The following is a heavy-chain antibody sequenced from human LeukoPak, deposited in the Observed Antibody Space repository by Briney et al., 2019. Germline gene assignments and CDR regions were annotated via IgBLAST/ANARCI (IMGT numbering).Heavy chain of an antibody. D-gene: IGHD1-26*01. CDR3: ARMDAGSYLTY. CDR1: GDSMSSYY. J-gene: IGHJ4*02. Sequence: PSETLSLTCTVSGDSMSSYYWSWIRQPPGKGLEWIGGIYHSGSTYYNPSLKSRVTISVDTSKNQFSLKLSSMTAADTAVYYCARMDAGSYLTYWGQGTLVTVSS. CDR2: IYHSGST. V-gene: IGHV4-38-2*02.